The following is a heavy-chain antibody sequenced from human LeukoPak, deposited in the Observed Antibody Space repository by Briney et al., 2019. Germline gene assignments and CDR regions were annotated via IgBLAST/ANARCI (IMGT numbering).Heavy chain of an antibody. J-gene: IGHJ4*02. CDR1: GFTFSSYA. CDR2: ISYDGSNK. CDR3: ARDNSGYDLMPFDY. D-gene: IGHD5-12*01. V-gene: IGHV3-30*04. Sequence: GGSLRLSCAASGFTFSSYAMHWVRQAPGKGLEWVAVISYDGSNKYYADSVKGRFTISRDNSKNTLYLQMNSLRAEDTAVYYCARDNSGYDLMPFDYWGQGTLVTVSS.